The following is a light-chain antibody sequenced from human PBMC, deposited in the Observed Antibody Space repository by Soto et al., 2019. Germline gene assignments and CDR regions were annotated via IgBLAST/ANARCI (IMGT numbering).Light chain of an antibody. J-gene: IGKJ1*01. Sequence: EIVLTQSPDTLSLSPGERATLSCRANQRFNTFFLAWYQQKPGQAPRLLIYSASSRPTGIPDRFTGSGSGTDFTLTISRLEPEDSAVYYCHQYGRSPPWTFGQGTKVEVK. CDR3: HQYGRSPPWT. CDR1: QRFNTFF. V-gene: IGKV3-20*01. CDR2: SAS.